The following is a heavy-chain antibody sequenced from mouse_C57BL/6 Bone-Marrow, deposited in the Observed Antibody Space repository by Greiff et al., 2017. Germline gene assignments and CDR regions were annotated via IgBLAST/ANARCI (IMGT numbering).Heavy chain of an antibody. CDR2: IWSGGST. Sequence: QVQLKQSGPGLVQPSQSLSITCTVSGFSLTSYGVHWVRQSPGKGLEWLGVIWSGGSTDYNAAFISRLSISKDNSKSQVFFKMNSLQADDTAIYYCARKDYDYDVFAYWGQGTLVTVSA. CDR3: ARKDYDYDVFAY. V-gene: IGHV2-2*01. D-gene: IGHD2-4*01. J-gene: IGHJ3*01. CDR1: GFSLTSYG.